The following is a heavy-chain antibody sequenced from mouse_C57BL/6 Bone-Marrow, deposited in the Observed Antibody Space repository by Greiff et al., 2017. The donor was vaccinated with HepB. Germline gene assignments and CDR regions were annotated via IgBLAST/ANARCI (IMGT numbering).Heavy chain of an antibody. CDR1: GFSLTSYG. Sequence: QVQLKESGPGLVQPSQSLSITCTASGFSLTSYGVHWVRQSPGKGLEWLGVIWSGGSTDYNAAFISRLSISKDNSTNQVFFKMNSLQADDTAIYYCARGGYCGSSPNWYFDVWGTGTTVTVSS. V-gene: IGHV2-2*01. J-gene: IGHJ1*03. D-gene: IGHD1-1*01. CDR3: ARGGYCGSSPNWYFDV. CDR2: IWSGGST.